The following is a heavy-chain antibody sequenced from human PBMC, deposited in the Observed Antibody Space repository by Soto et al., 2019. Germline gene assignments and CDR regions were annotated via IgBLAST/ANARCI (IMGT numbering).Heavy chain of an antibody. V-gene: IGHV4-61*08. J-gene: IGHJ4*02. Sequence: PSETLSLTCTGSGGSVSSAVYQWRWIRQPPGKGLEWLGYTFTSGSANFNPSLESRVTMSVDTSKNQFSLKLSSVTSADSAVYYCARDHWGSLDYWGRGTLVTVSS. CDR2: TFTSGSA. D-gene: IGHD7-27*01. CDR1: GGSVSSAVYQ. CDR3: ARDHWGSLDY.